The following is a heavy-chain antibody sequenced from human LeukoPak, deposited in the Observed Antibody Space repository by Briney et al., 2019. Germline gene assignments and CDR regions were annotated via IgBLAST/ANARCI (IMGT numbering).Heavy chain of an antibody. CDR2: IYWNDDK. V-gene: IGHV2-5*01. Sequence: SGPTLVKPTQTLTLTCTFSGFSLTTSGVGVGWIRQPPGKALEWLALIYWNDDKRYSPFLKSRLTITKDTSKNQVVLTMTNMDPVDTASYYCAHNMWSQLPDWFDPWGQGTLVTVSS. D-gene: IGHD5-24*01. J-gene: IGHJ5*02. CDR3: AHNMWSQLPDWFDP. CDR1: GFSLTTSGVG.